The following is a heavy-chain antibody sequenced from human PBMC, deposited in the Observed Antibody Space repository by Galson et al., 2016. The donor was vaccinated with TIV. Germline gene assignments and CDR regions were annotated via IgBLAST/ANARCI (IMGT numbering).Heavy chain of an antibody. V-gene: IGHV3-33*01. Sequence: SLRLSCAASGFTFSNYGIHWVHQAPGKGLEWVSTMWSDGTNEHYADSVKGRFTISRDNSKDTLYLHMHSLRADDTAVYYCARSPPLGSTIYYFDPWGQGTLVTVSS. D-gene: IGHD1-26*01. CDR3: ARSPPLGSTIYYFDP. CDR1: GFTFSNYG. J-gene: IGHJ4*02. CDR2: MWSDGTNE.